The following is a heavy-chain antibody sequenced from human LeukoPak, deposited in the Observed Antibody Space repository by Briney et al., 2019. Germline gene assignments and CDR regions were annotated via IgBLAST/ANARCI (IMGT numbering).Heavy chain of an antibody. D-gene: IGHD3-22*01. CDR1: SYTFTSYG. V-gene: IGHV1-18*01. CDR2: ISAYNGNT. CDR3: ASGVTYYYDSSGYEAFDI. Sequence: ASVKVSCKASSYTFTSYGISWVRQAPGQGLEWMGWISAYNGNTNYAQKLQGRVTMTTDTSTSTAYMELRSLRSDDTAVYYCASGVTYYYDSSGYEAFDIWGQGTMVTVSS. J-gene: IGHJ3*02.